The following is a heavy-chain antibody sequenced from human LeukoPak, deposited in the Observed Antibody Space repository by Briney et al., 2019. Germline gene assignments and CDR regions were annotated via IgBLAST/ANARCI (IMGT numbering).Heavy chain of an antibody. CDR3: VTEPGYCTGGRCYGGWFDP. CDR1: GGSFSVYY. J-gene: IGHJ5*02. Sequence: PSETLSLTCAVYGGSFSVYYWSWIRQAPGKGLESIGDINHSGNTNYHPSLKSRVTISVDTSKNQFSLKLSSVTAADTAVYYCVTEPGYCTGGRCYGGWFDPWGQGTLVTVSS. CDR2: INHSGNT. V-gene: IGHV4-34*01. D-gene: IGHD2-15*01.